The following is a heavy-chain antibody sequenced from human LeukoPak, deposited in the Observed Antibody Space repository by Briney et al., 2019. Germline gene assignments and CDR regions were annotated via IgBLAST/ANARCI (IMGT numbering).Heavy chain of an antibody. CDR2: INPNSGGT. Sequence: GASVTVSCKASGYTFTDYLMHWVRQAPGQGLEWMGWINPNSGGTNSAQKFQGRVTMTRDTSISTAYMELTSLISDDTAVYYCARGHRDSVGWYHVDFWGQGTLVTVSS. V-gene: IGHV1-2*02. CDR3: ARGHRDSVGWYHVDF. J-gene: IGHJ4*02. CDR1: GYTFTDYL. D-gene: IGHD6-19*01.